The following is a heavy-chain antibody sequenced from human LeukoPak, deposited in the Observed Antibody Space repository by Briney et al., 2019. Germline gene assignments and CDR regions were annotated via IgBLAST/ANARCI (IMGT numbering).Heavy chain of an antibody. CDR2: INPNSGGT. D-gene: IGHD2-8*01. CDR3: ARVEYCTKGVCINFDL. CDR1: GYTFTSYD. V-gene: IGHV1-2*02. J-gene: IGHJ4*02. Sequence: ASVKVSCKASGYTFTSYDINWMRQAPGQGLEWMGWINPNSGGTKYAQKFQGRVTVTRDTSTSTAYMELSGLRADDTAAYYCARVEYCTKGVCINFDLWGQGTLVTVSS.